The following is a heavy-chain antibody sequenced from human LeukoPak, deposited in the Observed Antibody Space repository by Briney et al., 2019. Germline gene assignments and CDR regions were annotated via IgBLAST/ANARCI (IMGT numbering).Heavy chain of an antibody. CDR2: VYYGRTT. V-gene: IGHV4-39*01. J-gene: IGHJ4*02. Sequence: PSETLSLTCAVSGDSISSSSHHWGWIRQSPGKGLEWIGSVYYGRTTYYNPSLNSRVTISVLTSKNQFSLQLNSVTAADTAVYYCARHDGRGGATMGAFDSWGQGSLVAVSS. CDR3: ARHDGRGGATMGAFDS. D-gene: IGHD5-24*01. CDR1: GDSISSSSHH.